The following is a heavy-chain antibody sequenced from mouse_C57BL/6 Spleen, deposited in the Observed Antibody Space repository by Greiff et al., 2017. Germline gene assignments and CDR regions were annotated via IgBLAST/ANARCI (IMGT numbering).Heavy chain of an antibody. CDR1: GYSFTDYN. CDR3: ARLRDPITTVVATEAMDY. CDR2: INPNYGTT. J-gene: IGHJ4*01. D-gene: IGHD1-1*01. Sequence: EVQLQQSGPELVKPGASVKISCKASGYSFTDYNMNWVKQSNGKSLEWIGVINPNYGTTSYNQKFKGKATLTVDQSSSTAYMQLNSLTSEDSAVYYCARLRDPITTVVATEAMDYWGQGTSGTVSS. V-gene: IGHV1-39*01.